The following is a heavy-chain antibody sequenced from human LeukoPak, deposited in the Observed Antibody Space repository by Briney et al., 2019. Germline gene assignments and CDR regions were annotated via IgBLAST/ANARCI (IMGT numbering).Heavy chain of an antibody. V-gene: IGHV3-30-3*01. D-gene: IGHD3-10*01. CDR1: GFTFSSYA. CDR3: ARGPYNWFDP. J-gene: IGHJ5*02. Sequence: PGRSLRLSCAASGFTFSSYAMHWVRQAPGKGLEWVAVISYDGSNKYYADSVKGRFTISRDNSKNTLYLQMNSLRAEDTAVYYCARGPYNWFDPWGQGTLVTVSS. CDR2: ISYDGSNK.